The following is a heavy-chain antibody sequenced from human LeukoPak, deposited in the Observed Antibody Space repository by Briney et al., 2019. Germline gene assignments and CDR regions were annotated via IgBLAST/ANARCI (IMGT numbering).Heavy chain of an antibody. CDR1: GYTFTSYY. V-gene: IGHV1-46*01. CDR2: INPSGGST. J-gene: IGHJ5*02. D-gene: IGHD1-26*01. Sequence: VASVKVSCKASGYTFTSYYMHWVRQAPGQGLEWMGIINPSGGSTSYAQKFQGRVTMIRDTSTSTVYMELSSLRSEDTAVYYCARAQAWDASDPNWFDPWGQGSLVIVSS. CDR3: ARAQAWDASDPNWFDP.